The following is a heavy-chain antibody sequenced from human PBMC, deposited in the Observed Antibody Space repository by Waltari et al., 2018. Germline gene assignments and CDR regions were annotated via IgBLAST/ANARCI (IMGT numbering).Heavy chain of an antibody. CDR3: ARRDTVVEPVASYPLGH. D-gene: IGHD2-2*01. CDR2: INQTGKP. J-gene: IGHJ4*02. CDR1: GGSFSGYY. V-gene: IGHV4-34*01. Sequence: QVQLQQWGAGLLKPSETLSLTCAVYGGSFSGYYWSWIRQPPGEGLEWIGEINQTGKPFYTPSLKGRLAISVDTSKTQFSLKLGSVTAADTAVYYCARRDTVVEPVASYPLGHWGQGTLVTVSS.